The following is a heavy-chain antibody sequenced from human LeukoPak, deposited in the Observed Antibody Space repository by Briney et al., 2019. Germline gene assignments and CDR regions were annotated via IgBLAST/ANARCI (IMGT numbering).Heavy chain of an antibody. CDR1: RFIFSTYS. V-gene: IGHV3-48*04. Sequence: GGSLRLSCAASRFIFSTYSMNWVRQAPGKGLEWVSYISSSSSTIYYAESVTGRFTISRDDAKNSVYLQMDSLRADDTGVYYCARGGSGFGLWGRGTLVIVSS. CDR2: ISSSSSTI. CDR3: ARGGSGFGL. J-gene: IGHJ2*01. D-gene: IGHD3-3*01.